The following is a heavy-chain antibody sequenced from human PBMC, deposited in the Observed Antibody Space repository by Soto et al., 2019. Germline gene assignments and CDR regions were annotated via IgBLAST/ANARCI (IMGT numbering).Heavy chain of an antibody. CDR3: ARDGPLISSRSWLDP. Sequence: ASVKVSCKASGYTFSSYGISWVRQAPGQGLEWMGWISAYNGDVNYAQNFQGRVTMATVTSTSTAYMELRSLRSDDTAIYYCARDGPLISSRSWLDPWGPGTLVTVSS. D-gene: IGHD3-16*01. CDR1: GYTFSSYG. CDR2: ISAYNGDV. V-gene: IGHV1-18*04. J-gene: IGHJ5*02.